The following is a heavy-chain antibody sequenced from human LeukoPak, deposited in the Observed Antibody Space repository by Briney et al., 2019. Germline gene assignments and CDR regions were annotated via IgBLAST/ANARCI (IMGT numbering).Heavy chain of an antibody. D-gene: IGHD3-16*02. V-gene: IGHV3-74*01. CDR3: ARGAFGGVIGLDY. CDR2: INSDGSST. CDR1: GFTFSSHA. Sequence: PGGSLRLSCAASGFTFSSHAMSWVRQAPGKGLVWVSRINSDGSSTSYADSVKGRFTISRDNAKNTLYLQMNSLRAEDTAVYYCARGAFGGVIGLDYWGQGTLVTVSS. J-gene: IGHJ4*02.